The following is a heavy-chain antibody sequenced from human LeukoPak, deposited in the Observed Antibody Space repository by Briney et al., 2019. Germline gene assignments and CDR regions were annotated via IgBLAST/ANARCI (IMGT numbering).Heavy chain of an antibody. CDR3: ARRLTQYDCFDP. CDR2: TYYRSTWYN. J-gene: IGHJ5*02. CDR1: GDSVSSNSAA. D-gene: IGHD2-2*01. Sequence: SETLSFTCAISGDSVSSNSAAWNWIRQSPSRGLEWLGRTYYRSTWYNDYAVSVRGRITVNPDTSKNQFSLHLNSVTPEDTAVYYCARRLTQYDCFDPWGQGILVTVSS. V-gene: IGHV6-1*01.